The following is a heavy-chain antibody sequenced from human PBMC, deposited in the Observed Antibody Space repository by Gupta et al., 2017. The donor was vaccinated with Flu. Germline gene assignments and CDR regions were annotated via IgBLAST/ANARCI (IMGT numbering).Heavy chain of an antibody. V-gene: IGHV4-38-2*02. CDR2: IFYSGTT. Sequence: QVQLQESGPGLVKPSATPSLSCAVSVYSISSGYYWGWIRQPPGKGLEWIGTIFYSGTTHYNPSLKSRGTLSVDKSQNQFSLKLTSVTAADTVVYCCARDSLVRFGDLFGVYSDYWVQGTLVTVSS. CDR3: ARDSLVRFGDLFGVYSDY. CDR1: VYSISSGYY. J-gene: IGHJ4*02. D-gene: IGHD3-10*01.